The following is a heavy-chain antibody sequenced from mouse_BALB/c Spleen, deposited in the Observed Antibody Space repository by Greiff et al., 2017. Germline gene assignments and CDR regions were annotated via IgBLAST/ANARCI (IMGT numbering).Heavy chain of an antibody. CDR3: NAGGGNYLYYYAMDY. CDR1: GFNIKDYY. V-gene: IGHV14-4*02. Sequence: VQLQQSGAELVRSGASVKLSCTASGFNIKDYYMHWVKQRPEQGLEWIGWIDPENGDTEYAPKFQGKATMTADTSSNTAYLQLSSLTSEDTAVYYCNAGGGNYLYYYAMDYWGQGTSVTVSS. J-gene: IGHJ4*01. D-gene: IGHD2-1*01. CDR2: IDPENGDT.